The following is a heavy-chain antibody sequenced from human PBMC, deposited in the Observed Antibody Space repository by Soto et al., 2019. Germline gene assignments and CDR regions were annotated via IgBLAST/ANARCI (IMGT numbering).Heavy chain of an antibody. CDR3: ASSPGIQGDDAFDI. D-gene: IGHD1-1*01. V-gene: IGHV1-2*04. Sequence: ASVKVSCKASGYTFTGYYMHWVRQAPGQGLEWMGWINPNSGGTNYAQKFQGWVTMTRDRSIINAYMELSRLRSDDAAVYYCASSPGIQGDDAFDIWGQGTMVTVSS. CDR2: INPNSGGT. CDR1: GYTFTGYY. J-gene: IGHJ3*02.